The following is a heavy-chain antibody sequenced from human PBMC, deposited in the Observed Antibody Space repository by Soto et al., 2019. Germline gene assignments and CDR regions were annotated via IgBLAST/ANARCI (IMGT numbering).Heavy chain of an antibody. J-gene: IGHJ4*02. CDR1: GGSISGSY. D-gene: IGHD6-19*01. CDR3: ARSVAVPGAHIDY. V-gene: IGHV4-59*01. Sequence: SETLTLTCTASGGSISGSYWSWIRQSPGKGLEWLGYVYYTGSTNYSPSLRSRVSISVDTSKNEFSLRLSSVTAADTAVYFCARSVAVPGAHIDYWGQGTQVTVS. CDR2: VYYTGST.